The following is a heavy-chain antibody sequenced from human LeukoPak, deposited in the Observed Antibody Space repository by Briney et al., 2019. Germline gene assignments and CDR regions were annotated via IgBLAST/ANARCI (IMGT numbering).Heavy chain of an antibody. Sequence: PGGSLRLSCSASGFTFSSYAMHWVRQAPGKGLEYVSAISSNGGSTYYADPVKGRFTISRDNSKNTLYLQMSSLRAEGTAVYYCVKDRVSISSSGYFDYWGQGTLVTVSS. V-gene: IGHV3-64D*06. CDR2: ISSNGGST. D-gene: IGHD6-13*01. CDR1: GFTFSSYA. CDR3: VKDRVSISSSGYFDY. J-gene: IGHJ4*02.